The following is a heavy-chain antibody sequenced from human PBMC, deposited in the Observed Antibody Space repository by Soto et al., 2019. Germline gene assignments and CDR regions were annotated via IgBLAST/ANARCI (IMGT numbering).Heavy chain of an antibody. Sequence: QVQLQESGPGLVKPSGTLSLTCAVSSGSISSSNRWSWVRQPPGKGLEWIGEIYHSGSTNYNPSLKSRVTISVDKSKNQFSLKLSSVTAADTAVYYCARDYYGSGSYPLNWFDPWGQGTLVTVSS. V-gene: IGHV4-4*02. CDR3: ARDYYGSGSYPLNWFDP. D-gene: IGHD3-10*01. CDR1: SGSISSSNR. CDR2: IYHSGST. J-gene: IGHJ5*02.